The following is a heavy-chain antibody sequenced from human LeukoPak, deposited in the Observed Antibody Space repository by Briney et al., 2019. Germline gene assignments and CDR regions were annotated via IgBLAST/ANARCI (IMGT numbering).Heavy chain of an antibody. V-gene: IGHV4-39*01. CDR3: ARTYGLTVFY. D-gene: IGHD3-10*01. J-gene: IGHJ4*02. CDR1: GGSISSSSYY. CDR2: INYSGST. Sequence: SETLSLTCIVSGGSISSSSYYWGWIRQPPGKGLEWIGSINYSGSTYYNPSLKSRVTISVDTSKNQFSLKLSSVTAADTAVYYCARTYGLTVFYWGQGTVVTVSS.